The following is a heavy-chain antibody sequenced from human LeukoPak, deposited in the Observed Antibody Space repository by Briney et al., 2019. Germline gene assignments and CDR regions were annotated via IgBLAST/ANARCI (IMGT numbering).Heavy chain of an antibody. V-gene: IGHV4-39*01. CDR2: IYYSGST. J-gene: IGHJ3*02. D-gene: IGHD2-2*01. CDR1: GVSISSSSYY. Sequence: SETLSLTCTVSGVSISSSSYYWGWIRQPPGKGPEWIGSIYYSGSTYYNPSLKSRVTISVDTSKNQFSLKLSSVTAADTAVYYCAKGRYCTATACYGGDAFDIWGQGTVVTVSS. CDR3: AKGRYCTATACYGGDAFDI.